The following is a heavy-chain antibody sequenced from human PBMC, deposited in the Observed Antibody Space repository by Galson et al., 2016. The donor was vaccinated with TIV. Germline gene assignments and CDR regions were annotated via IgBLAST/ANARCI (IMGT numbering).Heavy chain of an antibody. D-gene: IGHD2-8*01. V-gene: IGHV4-61*09. CDR3: ARWPISTIMVVTNAFDI. CDR2: VHTSGST. Sequence: IRQPAGKGLEWVGHVHTSGSTNYNPSLKSRVTISADTSKNQFSLRLSSVTAADTAVYYCARWPISTIMVVTNAFDIWGQGTMITVSS. J-gene: IGHJ3*02.